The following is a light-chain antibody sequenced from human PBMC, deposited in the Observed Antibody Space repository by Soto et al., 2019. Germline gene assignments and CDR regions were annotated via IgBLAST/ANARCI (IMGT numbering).Light chain of an antibody. J-gene: IGKJ1*01. V-gene: IGKV1-39*01. CDR1: QSINSY. CDR3: QQSYSTPVT. Sequence: SGMAQSRSCLCAAVGDRACITCRASQSINSYLNWYHQKPGKAPNLLIYAASNLQSGVPSRFSGSGSGTDFTLTINSLQPEDFATYYCQQSYSTPVTFGQGTKVDIK. CDR2: AAS.